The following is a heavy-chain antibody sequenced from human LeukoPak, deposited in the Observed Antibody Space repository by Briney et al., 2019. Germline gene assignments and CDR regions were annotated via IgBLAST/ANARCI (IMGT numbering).Heavy chain of an antibody. V-gene: IGHV3-7*01. CDR3: ARDWVRSSCTD. D-gene: IGHD6-13*01. CDR1: EFTFSNYW. Sequence: GRSLRLSCAASEFTFSNYWMHWVRQAPGKGLEWVANINQDGSQKYYVDSVKGRFTISRDNAKNSLYLQMSSLRAEDTAVYYCARDWVRSSCTDWGQGTLVTVSS. CDR2: INQDGSQK. J-gene: IGHJ4*02.